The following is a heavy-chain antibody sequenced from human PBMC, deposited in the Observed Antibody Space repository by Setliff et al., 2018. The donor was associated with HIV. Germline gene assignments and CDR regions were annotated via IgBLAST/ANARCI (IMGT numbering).Heavy chain of an antibody. CDR1: GGSFSGYY. CDR2: INHSGST. D-gene: IGHD3-10*01. CDR3: ARDKFGSGSSPRVLQH. V-gene: IGHV4-34*01. Sequence: SETLSLTCAVYGGSFSGYYWSWIRQPPGKGLEWIGEINHSGSTNYNPSLKSRVTISVDTSKNQFSLKLSSVTAADTAVYFCARDKFGSGSSPRVLQHWGQGTLVTVSS. J-gene: IGHJ1*01.